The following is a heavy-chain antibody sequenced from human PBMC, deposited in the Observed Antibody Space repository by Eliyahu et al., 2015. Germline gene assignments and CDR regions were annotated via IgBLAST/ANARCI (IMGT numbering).Heavy chain of an antibody. Sequence: EVQLLESGGGLVQPGGSLRLSCAASGFTFXSYAXXWVRXXPGKGLEWVSAISGSGGSTYYADSVKGRFTISRDNSKNTLYLQMNSLRAEDTAVYYCAKDAVVTAIPYYFDYWGQGTLVTVSS. CDR3: AKDAVVTAIPYYFDY. V-gene: IGHV3-23*01. J-gene: IGHJ4*02. D-gene: IGHD2-21*02. CDR2: ISGSGGST. CDR1: GFTFXSYA.